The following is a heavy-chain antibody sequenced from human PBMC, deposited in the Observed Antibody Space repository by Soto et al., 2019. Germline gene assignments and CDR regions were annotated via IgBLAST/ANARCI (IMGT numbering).Heavy chain of an antibody. J-gene: IGHJ4*02. V-gene: IGHV3-66*01. CDR2: IYSGGST. D-gene: IGHD3-3*01. Sequence: EVQLVESGGGLVQPGGSLRLSCAASGFTVSSNYMSWVRQAPGKGLEWVSVIYSGGSTYYADSVKGRFTISRDNSKNTLYRQMNSLRAEDTAVYFCARAGDDFWSGYYPFDYWGQGTLVTVSS. CDR1: GFTVSSNY. CDR3: ARAGDDFWSGYYPFDY.